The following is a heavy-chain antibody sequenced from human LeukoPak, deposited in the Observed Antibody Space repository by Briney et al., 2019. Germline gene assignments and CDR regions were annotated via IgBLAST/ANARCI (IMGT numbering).Heavy chain of an antibody. Sequence: ASVKVSCKASGYTFTSYGISWVRQAPGQGLEWMGWISAYNGNTNYAQKLQGRATMTTDTSTSTAYMELRSLRSEDTAVYYCARARYCSSTSCLYVFDYWGQGTLVTVSS. J-gene: IGHJ4*02. CDR3: ARARYCSSTSCLYVFDY. V-gene: IGHV1-18*01. CDR1: GYTFTSYG. D-gene: IGHD2-2*01. CDR2: ISAYNGNT.